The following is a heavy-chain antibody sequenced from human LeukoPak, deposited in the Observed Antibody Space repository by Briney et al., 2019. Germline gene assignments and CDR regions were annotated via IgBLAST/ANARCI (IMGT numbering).Heavy chain of an antibody. Sequence: SETLSLTCTVSGGSISSSSYYWGWIRQPPGKGLEWIGSIYYSGSTYYNPSLKSRVTISVDTSKNQFSLKLSSVTAADTAVYYCASYKLHTNRAFDIWGQGTMVTVSS. V-gene: IGHV4-39*07. D-gene: IGHD1-14*01. CDR1: GGSISSSSYY. CDR2: IYYSGST. J-gene: IGHJ3*02. CDR3: ASYKLHTNRAFDI.